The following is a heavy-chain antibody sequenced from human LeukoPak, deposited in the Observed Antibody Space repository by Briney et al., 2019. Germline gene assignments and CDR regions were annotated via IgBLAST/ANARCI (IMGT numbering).Heavy chain of an antibody. CDR3: ARGLYQLPYYYYYMDV. Sequence: SETLSLTCTVSGGSISSHYWSWIRQPPGKGLEWIGYIYYSGSTNYNPSLKSRVTISVDTSKNQFSLKLSSVTAADTAVYYCARGLYQLPYYYYYMDVWGKGTTVTVSS. CDR1: GGSISSHY. V-gene: IGHV4-59*11. CDR2: IYYSGST. D-gene: IGHD2-2*01. J-gene: IGHJ6*03.